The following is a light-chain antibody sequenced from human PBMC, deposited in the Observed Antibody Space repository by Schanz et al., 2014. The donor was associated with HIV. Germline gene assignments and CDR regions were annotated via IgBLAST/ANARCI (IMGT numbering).Light chain of an antibody. CDR2: GNT. V-gene: IGLV1-40*01. Sequence: QSVLTQPPSVSGAPGQTVTISCTGSSSNFGAGSDVHWYRHLPGTAPELLIYGNTNRPSGVPDRFSGSRSGTSASLAITGLQAADEADYYCQSYDGTLRAVVVGGGTKLTVL. CDR1: SSNFGAGSD. J-gene: IGLJ2*01. CDR3: QSYDGTLRAVV.